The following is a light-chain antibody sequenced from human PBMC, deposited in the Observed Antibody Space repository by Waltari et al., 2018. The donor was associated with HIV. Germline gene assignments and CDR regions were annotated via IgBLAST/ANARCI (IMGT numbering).Light chain of an antibody. Sequence: QSALTQPASVSGSPGQSITISCTGINVDVGAFKFVSWYQHHPGKAPKLIIYGVHHPPSGFSDRSSGSKSGNSASLTISGLQTADEADYYCTSYTSGSVLFGGGTNLTVL. V-gene: IGLV2-14*01. CDR3: TSYTSGSVL. CDR2: GVH. J-gene: IGLJ2*01. CDR1: NVDVGAFKF.